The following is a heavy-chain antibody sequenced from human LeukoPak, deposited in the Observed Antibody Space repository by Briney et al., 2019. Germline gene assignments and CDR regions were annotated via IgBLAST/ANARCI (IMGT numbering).Heavy chain of an antibody. D-gene: IGHD3-22*01. CDR3: ARGYYDSSGLDFDY. J-gene: IGHJ4*02. Sequence: GGSLRLSCAASGFTFSSYWMSWVRQAPGKGLEWVANINRDGSEKHYVGSVKGRFTISRDNSKNSLYLQMNSLRVEDTAVYYCARGYYDSSGLDFDYWGQGTLVTVSS. CDR1: GFTFSSYW. V-gene: IGHV3-7*01. CDR2: INRDGSEK.